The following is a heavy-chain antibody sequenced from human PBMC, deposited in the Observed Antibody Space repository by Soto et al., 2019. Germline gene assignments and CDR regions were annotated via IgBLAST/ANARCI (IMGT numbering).Heavy chain of an antibody. J-gene: IGHJ3*02. D-gene: IGHD2-15*01. Sequence: SETLSLTCTVSGGSISRSSYYWGWIRQPPGKGLEWIGSIYYIGSTYYHPSLKSRVTISVDTSKNQFSLKLRSVTAADTAVYYCARPRDCSGGSCYSLDAFDIWGQGTMVTVSS. V-gene: IGHV4-39*01. CDR2: IYYIGST. CDR3: ARPRDCSGGSCYSLDAFDI. CDR1: GGSISRSSYY.